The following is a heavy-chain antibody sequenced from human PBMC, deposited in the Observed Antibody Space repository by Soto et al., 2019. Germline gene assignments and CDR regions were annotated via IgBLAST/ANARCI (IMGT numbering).Heavy chain of an antibody. CDR1: GFTFSSYA. D-gene: IGHD5-12*01. CDR2: ISGSGGST. J-gene: IGHJ4*02. CDR3: AKELVVATIVPLDY. V-gene: IGHV3-23*01. Sequence: GGSLRLSCAVSGFTFSSYAMSWVRQAPGKGLEWVSAISGSGGSTYYADSVKGRFTISRDNSKNTLYLQMNSLRAEDTAVYYCAKELVVATIVPLDYWGQGTLVTVSS.